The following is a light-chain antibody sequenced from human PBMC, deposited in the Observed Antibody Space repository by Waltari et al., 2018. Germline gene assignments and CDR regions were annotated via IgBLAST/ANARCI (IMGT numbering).Light chain of an antibody. Sequence: DIQMTQSPSSLSASVRDRVTITCRASQNIANYLNWYQQKPGTAPELLIYAASNLHGGVPSRFTGSGSGTDFTLTISSVQPEDLATYYCQQSYSTPRTFGQGTKLDI. CDR1: QNIANY. J-gene: IGKJ2*01. CDR3: QQSYSTPRT. V-gene: IGKV1-39*01. CDR2: AAS.